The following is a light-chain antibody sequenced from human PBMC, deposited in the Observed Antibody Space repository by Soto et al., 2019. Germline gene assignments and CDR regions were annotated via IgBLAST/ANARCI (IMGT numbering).Light chain of an antibody. Sequence: DIQMTQSPSTLSGSVGDRVTLTCRASQDISHFLAWYQQRPGKVPKLLIYGASTLQSGVPSRFSGSGSGTDFTLTISSLQPEDVATYYCLKYNKDAPGTFGQGTKVDIK. CDR2: GAS. J-gene: IGKJ1*01. CDR1: QDISHF. CDR3: LKYNKDAPGT. V-gene: IGKV1-27*01.